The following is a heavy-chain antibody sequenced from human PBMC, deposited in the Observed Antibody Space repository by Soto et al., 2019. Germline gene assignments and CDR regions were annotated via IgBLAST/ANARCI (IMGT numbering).Heavy chain of an antibody. CDR2: ISYDGSNK. CDR1: GFTFSSYG. D-gene: IGHD5-18*01. V-gene: IGHV3-30*18. Sequence: GGSLRLSCAASGFTFSSYGMHWVRQAPGKGLEWVAVISYDGSNKYYADSVKGRFTISRDNSKNTLYLQMNSLRAEDTAVYYCEKESRRGYSASFDDWGRGTLVTVS. CDR3: EKESRRGYSASFDD. J-gene: IGHJ4*02.